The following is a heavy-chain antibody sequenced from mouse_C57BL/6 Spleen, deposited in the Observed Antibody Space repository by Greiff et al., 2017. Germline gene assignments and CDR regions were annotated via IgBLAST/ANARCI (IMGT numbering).Heavy chain of an antibody. CDR2: IDPETGGT. CDR1: GYTFTDYE. J-gene: IGHJ2*01. Sequence: QVQLQQSGAELVRPGASVTLSCKASGYTFTDYEMHWVKQTPVHGLEWIGAIDPETGGTAYNQKFKGKAILTADNSSSTAYMELRSLTSEDSAVYYCTRKENGYYFDYWGQGTTLTVSS. CDR3: TRKENGYYFDY. V-gene: IGHV1-15*01. D-gene: IGHD2-2*01.